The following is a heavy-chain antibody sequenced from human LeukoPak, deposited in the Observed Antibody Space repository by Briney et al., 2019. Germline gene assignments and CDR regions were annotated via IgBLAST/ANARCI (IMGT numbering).Heavy chain of an antibody. CDR2: IIPIFGTA. CDR1: GGTFSSYA. J-gene: IGHJ4*02. D-gene: IGHD2-2*01. V-gene: IGHV1-69*13. CDR3: ARDYCSSTSCLFDY. Sequence: ASVKVSCKASGGTFSSYAISWVRQAPGQGLEWMGGIIPIFGTANYAQKFQGRVTITADESTSTAYMELSRLRSDDTAVYYCARDYCSSTSCLFDYWGQGTLVTVSS.